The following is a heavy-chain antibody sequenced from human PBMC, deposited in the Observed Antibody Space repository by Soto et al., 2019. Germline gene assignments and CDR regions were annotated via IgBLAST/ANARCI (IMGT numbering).Heavy chain of an antibody. Sequence: GGSLRLSCAASGFTFSSYTMHWVRQAPGKGLEWVSSISTGSSYIYYADSLKGRFTISRDNAGNSLYLQMNSLRAEDTAVYYCAPYEGGYYDSSDYFGHWGQGTLVTVSS. J-gene: IGHJ4*01. CDR3: APYEGGYYDSSDYFGH. V-gene: IGHV3-21*01. CDR1: GFTFSSYT. D-gene: IGHD3-22*01. CDR2: ISTGSSYI.